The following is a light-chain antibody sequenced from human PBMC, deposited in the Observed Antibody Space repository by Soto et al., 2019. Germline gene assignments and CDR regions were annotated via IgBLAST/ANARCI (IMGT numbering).Light chain of an antibody. Sequence: DIVMTQSPDSLAVSLGERATINCKSSQSVLYSSNNKNYLAWYQQKPGQPPKLLIYWASTRESGVSDRFSGSGSGTDFTLTISSLQAEDVAVYYCQQYYSTPFTFGPGTKVGIK. CDR2: WAS. V-gene: IGKV4-1*01. J-gene: IGKJ3*01. CDR3: QQYYSTPFT. CDR1: QSVLYSSNNKNY.